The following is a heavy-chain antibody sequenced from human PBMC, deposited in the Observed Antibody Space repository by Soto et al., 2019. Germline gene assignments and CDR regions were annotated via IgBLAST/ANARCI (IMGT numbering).Heavy chain of an antibody. CDR3: PGGNESGGNSEAFED. CDR1: GGTFRTES. D-gene: IGHD2-21*01. CDR2: ILPFFGTA. Sequence: QVHLVQSGAEVKKPGSSVKVSCKYSGGTFRTESINWVRQAPGQGLEWMGGILPFFGTADYAPRFQGRVTITAAGATTTAYMDLSSLQSQDPAVYFCPGGNESGGNSEAFEDWGQGQWSQSLQ. J-gene: IGHJ3*01. V-gene: IGHV1-69*13.